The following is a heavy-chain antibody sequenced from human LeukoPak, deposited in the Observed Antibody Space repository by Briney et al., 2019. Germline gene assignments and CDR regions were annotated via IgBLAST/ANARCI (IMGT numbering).Heavy chain of an antibody. CDR1: GFTFGSYG. J-gene: IGHJ1*01. CDR3: AIMHGYYDGSGYWVQ. Sequence: GGSLRLSCAASGFTFGSYGMSWVRQAPGKGLEWVSFITPNADRASYADSVKGRFTISRDNPRNTLYMQMNSLRDEYTAVYYCAIMHGYYDGSGYWVQWGQGTLVTVSS. D-gene: IGHD3-22*01. V-gene: IGHV3-23*01. CDR2: ITPNADRA.